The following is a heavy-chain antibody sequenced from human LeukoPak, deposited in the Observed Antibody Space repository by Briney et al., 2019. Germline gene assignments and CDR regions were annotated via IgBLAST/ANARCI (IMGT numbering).Heavy chain of an antibody. CDR3: ASLSDYGDDKEVP. CDR1: GFTFSDYY. CDR2: ISSSGSTI. V-gene: IGHV3-11*01. D-gene: IGHD4-17*01. J-gene: IGHJ4*02. Sequence: GGSLRLSCAASGFTFSDYYMSWIRQAPGKGLEWVPYISSSGSTIYYADSVKGRFTISRDNAKNSLYLQMNSLRAEDTAVYYCASLSDYGDDKEVPWGQGTLVTVSS.